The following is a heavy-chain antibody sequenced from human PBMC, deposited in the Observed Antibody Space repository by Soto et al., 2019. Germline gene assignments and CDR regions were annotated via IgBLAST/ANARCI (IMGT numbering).Heavy chain of an antibody. Sequence: ASETLSLTCTVSGGSISSSSYYWGWIRQPPGKGLEWIGSIYYSGSTYYNPSLKSRVTISVDTSKNQFSLKLSSVTAADTAVYYCARDLAKGGGSAGFDYWGQGTLVTV. CDR2: IYYSGST. CDR1: GGSISSSSYY. J-gene: IGHJ4*02. V-gene: IGHV4-39*02. CDR3: ARDLAKGGGSAGFDY. D-gene: IGHD1-26*01.